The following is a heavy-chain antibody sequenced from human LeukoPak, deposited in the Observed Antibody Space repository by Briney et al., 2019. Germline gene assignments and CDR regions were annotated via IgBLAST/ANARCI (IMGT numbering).Heavy chain of an antibody. V-gene: IGHV3-23*01. CDR3: ANPGGDDY. Sequence: GGPLRLSCAASGFTFSTNDMSWVRQPPGKGLEWVSAISVIGGSTYYADSVKGRFTSSRDNSKNTLYLQMNSLRAEDTAVYYCANPGGDDYWGQGTLVTVSS. D-gene: IGHD3-16*01. J-gene: IGHJ4*02. CDR2: ISVIGGST. CDR1: GFTFSTND.